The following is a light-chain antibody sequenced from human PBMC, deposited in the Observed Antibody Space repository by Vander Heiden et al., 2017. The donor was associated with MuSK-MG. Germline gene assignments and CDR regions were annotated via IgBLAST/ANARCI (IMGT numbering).Light chain of an antibody. CDR2: GNS. J-gene: IGLJ3*02. Sequence: QSVLTQPPSVSGAPGQRVTISCTWSSSNIGAGYDVHWYQQLPVTAPKLLIYGNSNRPSGVPDRFSGSKSGTSASLAITGLQAEDDADYYCQSYDSSLTVWVFGGGTKLTVL. CDR3: QSYDSSLTVWV. CDR1: SSNIGAGYD. V-gene: IGLV1-40*01.